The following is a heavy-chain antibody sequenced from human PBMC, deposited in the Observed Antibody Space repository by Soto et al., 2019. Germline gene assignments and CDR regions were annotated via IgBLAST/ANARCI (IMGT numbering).Heavy chain of an antibody. CDR2: IYPGDSGT. J-gene: IGHJ5*01. V-gene: IGHV5-51*01. CDR3: VGRDFGALIHFGF. D-gene: IGHD3-16*01. Sequence: GESLTISCKGPGYSFTSYWIGWVRQMPGKGLEWMGIIYPGDSGTRYSPSFQGQVTISADKSISTAYLQWNTLNASDTAMYYCVGRDFGALIHFGFWGHGPLGAVCS. CDR1: GYSFTSYW.